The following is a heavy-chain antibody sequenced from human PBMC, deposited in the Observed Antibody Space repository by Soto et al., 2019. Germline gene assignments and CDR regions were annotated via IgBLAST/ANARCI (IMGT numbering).Heavy chain of an antibody. V-gene: IGHV4-59*11. CDR2: IYYSGST. CDR3: ATQRLGEFGSHFDH. D-gene: IGHD3-10*01. J-gene: IGHJ4*02. Sequence: QLQVSGPEVVKPSETLSLTCTVSGGSMSSHYWAWMRQSPGQGLEWIGYIYYSGSTTSNPSLNGRLTMSVDTSKNQFSLNLRSVTVADTAVYYCATQRLGEFGSHFDHWGQGTLVSVSS. CDR1: GGSMSSHY.